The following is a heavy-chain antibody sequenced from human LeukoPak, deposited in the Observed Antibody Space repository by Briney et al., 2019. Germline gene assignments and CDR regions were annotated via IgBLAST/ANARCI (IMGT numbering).Heavy chain of an antibody. CDR3: ARSTNRLDS. CDR2: MYNGGTT. V-gene: IGHV4-61*02. Sequence: SETLSLTCTVSGASTSGSISGGTYYWNWIRQPAGKGLEWIGRMYNGGTTINYSPSLKSRVTISVDTSKNQFSLNVTSVTAADTAVYYCARSTNRLDSWGQGTQVTVSS. CDR1: GASTSGSISGGTYY. D-gene: IGHD1-14*01. J-gene: IGHJ4*02.